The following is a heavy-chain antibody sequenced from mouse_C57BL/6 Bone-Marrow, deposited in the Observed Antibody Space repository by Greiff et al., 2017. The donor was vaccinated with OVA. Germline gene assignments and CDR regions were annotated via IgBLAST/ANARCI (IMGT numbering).Heavy chain of an antibody. CDR2: INPYNGGT. Sequence: VQLQQSGPVLVKPGASVKMSCKASGYTFTDYYMNWVKQSHGKSLEWIGVINPYNGGTSYNQKFKGKATLTVDKSSSTAYMELNSLTSEDSAVYYCARYYYLWYFDVWGTGTTVTVSS. CDR3: ARYYYLWYFDV. V-gene: IGHV1-19*01. CDR1: GYTFTDYY. J-gene: IGHJ1*03. D-gene: IGHD1-1*01.